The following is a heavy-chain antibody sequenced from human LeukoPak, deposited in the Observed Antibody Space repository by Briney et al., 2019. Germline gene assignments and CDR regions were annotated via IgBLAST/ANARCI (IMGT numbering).Heavy chain of an antibody. J-gene: IGHJ6*03. CDR1: GGSFSGYY. CDR2: INHSGSI. D-gene: IGHD3-10*01. Sequence: SETLSLTCAVYGGSFSGYYWNWIRQPPGKGLEWIGEINHSGSINYNSSLKSRVTISVDTSKNQFSLKLSSVTAADTAMYYCARRMGRRFGERYYYYHYMDVWGTGTTVTISS. CDR3: ARRMGRRFGERYYYYHYMDV. V-gene: IGHV4-34*01.